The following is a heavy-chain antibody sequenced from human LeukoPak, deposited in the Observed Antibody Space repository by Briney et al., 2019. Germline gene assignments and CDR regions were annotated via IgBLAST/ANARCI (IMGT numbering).Heavy chain of an antibody. CDR3: ARPAYDILTGYSSGGMDV. CDR2: IYSGGST. Sequence: GGSLRLSCAASGFTVSSNYVSWVRQAPGKGLEWVSVIYSGGSTYYADSVKGRFTISRDNSKNTLYLQMNSLRAEDTAVYYCARPAYDILTGYSSGGMDVWGQGTTVTVSS. J-gene: IGHJ6*02. D-gene: IGHD3-9*01. CDR1: GFTVSSNY. V-gene: IGHV3-66*04.